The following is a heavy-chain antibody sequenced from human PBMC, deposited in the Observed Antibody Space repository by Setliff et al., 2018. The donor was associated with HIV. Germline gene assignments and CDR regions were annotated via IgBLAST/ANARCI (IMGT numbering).Heavy chain of an antibody. CDR2: IGAAAYPT. CDR3: AKVFAFGIDGFDI. V-gene: IGHV3-23*01. J-gene: IGHJ3*02. D-gene: IGHD3-10*01. Sequence: GGSLRLSCAASGFTFRNYAMGWVRKGPGKGLEWVSTIGAAAYPTHYAESVKGRFTISKDNSRNALYLQMNSLTDEDTAVYYCAKVFAFGIDGFDIWGQGTMVTVSS. CDR1: GFTFRNYA.